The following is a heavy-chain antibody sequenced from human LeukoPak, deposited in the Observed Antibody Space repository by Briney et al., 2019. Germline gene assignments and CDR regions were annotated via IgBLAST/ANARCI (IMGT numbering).Heavy chain of an antibody. CDR2: ISSSSSYI. J-gene: IGHJ5*02. CDR3: ARSVVAPQDWFDP. V-gene: IGHV3-21*01. D-gene: IGHD4-23*01. Sequence: GGSLRLSRAASGFTFSSYSMNWVRQAPGKGLEWVSSISSSSSYIYYADSVKGRFTISRDNAKNSLYLQMNSLRAEDTAVYYCARSVVAPQDWFDPWGQGTLVTVSS. CDR1: GFTFSSYS.